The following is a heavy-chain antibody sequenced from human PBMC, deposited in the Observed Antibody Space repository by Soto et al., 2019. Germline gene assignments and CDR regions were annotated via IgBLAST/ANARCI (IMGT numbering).Heavy chain of an antibody. D-gene: IGHD3-3*01. J-gene: IGHJ3*02. CDR1: GFTFSSYD. Sequence: EVQLVESGGGLVQPGGSLRLSCAASGFTFSSYDMHWVRQATGKGLEWVSAIGTAGDTYYPGSVKGRFTISRENAKNSLYLQMNSLRAGDTAVYYCARGAGIWSARDDAFDIWGQGTMVTVSS. CDR3: ARGAGIWSARDDAFDI. CDR2: IGTAGDT. V-gene: IGHV3-13*01.